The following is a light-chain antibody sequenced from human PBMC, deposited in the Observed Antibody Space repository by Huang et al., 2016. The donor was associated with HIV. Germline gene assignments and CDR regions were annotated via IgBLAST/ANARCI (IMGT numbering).Light chain of an antibody. Sequence: DIQMTQSPSTLSASVGDRVTITCRASQSISSWLAWYQQKPGEAPKLLISDASTLENGVPSAFSGRGSGTEFTLTISRLHPENVATYYCQQYNSIPWTFGQGTKVEIK. CDR2: DAS. V-gene: IGKV1-5*01. CDR3: QQYNSIPWT. CDR1: QSISSW. J-gene: IGKJ1*01.